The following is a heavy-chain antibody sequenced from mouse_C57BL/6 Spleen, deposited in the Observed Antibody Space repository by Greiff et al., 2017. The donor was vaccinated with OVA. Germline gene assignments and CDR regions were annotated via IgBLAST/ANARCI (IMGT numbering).Heavy chain of an antibody. CDR2: IWGGGST. Sequence: QVQLKESGPGLVAPSQSLSITCTVSGFSLTSYGVDWVRQPPGTGLEWLGVIWGGGSTNYNSALMSRLSISKDNSKSQVFLKMNSLQTDDTAMYYCAKRSYGYDGAWFAYWGQGTLVTVSA. J-gene: IGHJ3*01. CDR1: GFSLTSYG. CDR3: AKRSYGYDGAWFAY. V-gene: IGHV2-9*01. D-gene: IGHD2-2*01.